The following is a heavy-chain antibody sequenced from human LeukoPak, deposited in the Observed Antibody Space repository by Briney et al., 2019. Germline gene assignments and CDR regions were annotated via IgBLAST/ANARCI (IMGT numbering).Heavy chain of an antibody. D-gene: IGHD3-10*01. CDR1: GGSFSGYY. J-gene: IGHJ6*02. CDR3: ARASKPNLITMVRGVKLYGMTS. CDR2: INHSGST. Sequence: SETLSLTCAVYGGSFSGYYWSWIRQRPGKGLEWIGEINHSGSTNYNPSLKSRVTISVDTSKNQFSLKLSSVTAADTAVYYCARASKPNLITMVRGVKLYGMTSGAKGPRSPSP. V-gene: IGHV4-34*01.